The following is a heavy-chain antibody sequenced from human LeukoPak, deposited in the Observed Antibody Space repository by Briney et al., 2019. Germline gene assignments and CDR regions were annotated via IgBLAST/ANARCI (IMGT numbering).Heavy chain of an antibody. CDR3: ARGLSIAAEIDY. J-gene: IGHJ4*02. V-gene: IGHV3-74*01. CDR1: GFTFKLYW. Sequence: GGSLRLSCAASGFTFKLYWMHWVRQVPGKRPVWVSRINDDGSDTIYADSVRGRFTISRDDAKNTVYLQMNNLRAEDAAVYYCARGLSIAAEIDYWGQGTLVTVSS. D-gene: IGHD6-6*01. CDR2: INDDGSDT.